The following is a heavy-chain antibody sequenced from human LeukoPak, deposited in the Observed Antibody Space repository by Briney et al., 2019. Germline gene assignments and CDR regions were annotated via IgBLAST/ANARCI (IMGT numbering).Heavy chain of an antibody. J-gene: IGHJ4*02. D-gene: IGHD6-19*01. CDR3: ARAGRSSGWYRGYNDY. V-gene: IGHV4-34*01. Sequence: PSETLSLTCAVYGGSFSGYYWSWIRQPPGKGLEWIGEINHSGSTNYNPSLKSRVTISVDTSKNQFSLKLSSVTAADTAVYYCARAGRSSGWYRGYNDYWGQGTLVTVSS. CDR1: GGSFSGYY. CDR2: INHSGST.